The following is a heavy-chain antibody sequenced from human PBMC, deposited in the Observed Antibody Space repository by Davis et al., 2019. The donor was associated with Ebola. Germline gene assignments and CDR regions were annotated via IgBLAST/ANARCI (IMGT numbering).Heavy chain of an antibody. CDR1: GFTFSSYG. CDR3: ARGLMIVARDYFDY. V-gene: IGHV3-33*01. CDR2: IWYDGSNK. J-gene: IGHJ4*02. D-gene: IGHD3-22*01. Sequence: PGGSLRLSCAASGFTFSSYGMHWVRQAPGKGLEWVAIIWYDGSNKYYADSVKGRFTISRDNSKNTLYLQMNSLRAEDTAVYYCARGLMIVARDYFDYWGQGTLVTVSS.